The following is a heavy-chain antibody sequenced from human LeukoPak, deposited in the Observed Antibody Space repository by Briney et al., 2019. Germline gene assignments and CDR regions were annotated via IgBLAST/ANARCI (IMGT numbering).Heavy chain of an antibody. V-gene: IGHV3-23*01. CDR3: AKNGGTTWLVDY. CDR2: MTGSDGRT. CDR1: GFTFSNYA. Sequence: GGSLRLSCAASGFTFSNYAMSWVRQAPGKGLEWVSGMTGSDGRTYYADSVKGRFTISRDNSKNTLYLQMNSLRAEDTAEYYCAKNGGTTWLVDYWGQGTRVTVSS. J-gene: IGHJ4*02. D-gene: IGHD1-1*01.